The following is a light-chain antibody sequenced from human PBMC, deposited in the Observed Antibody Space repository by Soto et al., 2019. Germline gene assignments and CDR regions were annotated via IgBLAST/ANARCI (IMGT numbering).Light chain of an antibody. CDR1: QSVSSSY. V-gene: IGKV3-20*01. CDR3: QQYGDSPLT. CDR2: GAS. J-gene: IGKJ1*01. Sequence: EIVLTQSPGTLSLSPGERATLSCRASQSVSSSYLAWYQQKPGQAPRLLIYGASNRATGIPDRFSGSGSGTDFTLTISRLEPEDFAVYYCQQYGDSPLTFGQGTKVEIK.